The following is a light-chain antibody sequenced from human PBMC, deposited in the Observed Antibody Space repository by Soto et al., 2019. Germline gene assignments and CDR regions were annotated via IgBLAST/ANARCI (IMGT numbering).Light chain of an antibody. Sequence: DIQMTQSPSTLSASVGDGVTITCRASQSISTWLAWYQQKPGKAPKLLIYKASTLESGVPSNFSGSGSGTEFILTISSLQPDDFATYYCQQYNSYSTFGQGTKVDIK. CDR1: QSISTW. J-gene: IGKJ1*01. CDR3: QQYNSYST. CDR2: KAS. V-gene: IGKV1-5*03.